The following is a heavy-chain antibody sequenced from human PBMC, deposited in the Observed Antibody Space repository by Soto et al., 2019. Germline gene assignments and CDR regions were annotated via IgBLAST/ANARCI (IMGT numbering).Heavy chain of an antibody. CDR2: ISGSGGST. D-gene: IGHD3-22*01. J-gene: IGHJ5*02. CDR1: GFTFSSYA. V-gene: IGHV3-23*01. Sequence: PGGSLRLSCAASGFTFSSYAMSWVRQAPGKGLEWVSAISGSGGSTYYADSVKGRFTISRDNSKNTLYLQMNSLRVEDTAVYYCAKESGIRITMITPNWFDPWGQGTLVTVSS. CDR3: AKESGIRITMITPNWFDP.